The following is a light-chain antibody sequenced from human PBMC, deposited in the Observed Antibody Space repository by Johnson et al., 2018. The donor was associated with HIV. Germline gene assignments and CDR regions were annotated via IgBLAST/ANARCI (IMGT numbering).Light chain of an antibody. V-gene: IGLV1-51*02. J-gene: IGLJ1*01. CDR1: YSNIGNNY. CDR3: GIWDTSLSTGGV. Sequence: QSVLTQPPSVSAAPGQKVTISCSGTYSNIGNNYVSWYQQLPGTAPKLLIYKNDKRPSGIPDRFSGSKSGTSATLALHGLQPGDESDYYCGIWDTSLSTGGVFGTGTRVTVL. CDR2: KND.